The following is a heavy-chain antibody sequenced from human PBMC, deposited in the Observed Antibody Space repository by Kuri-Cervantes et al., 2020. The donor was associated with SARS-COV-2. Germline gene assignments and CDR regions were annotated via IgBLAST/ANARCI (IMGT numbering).Heavy chain of an antibody. Sequence: GGSLRLSCTASGFTFSSYTMHWVRQAPGKGLEWVSSISGSSRYIYYADSVRGRFTVSRDNDKKSLYLEMNSLRAEDTAVYYCAKVRDGSADAFDAWGQGTMVTVSS. D-gene: IGHD5-24*01. J-gene: IGHJ3*01. V-gene: IGHV3-21*01. CDR2: ISGSSRYI. CDR3: AKVRDGSADAFDA. CDR1: GFTFSSYT.